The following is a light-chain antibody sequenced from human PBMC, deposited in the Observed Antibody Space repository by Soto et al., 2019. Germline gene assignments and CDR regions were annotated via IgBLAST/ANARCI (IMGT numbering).Light chain of an antibody. CDR1: SSDVGGYNY. CDR2: EVS. V-gene: IGLV2-14*01. Sequence: QSVLTQPASVSGSPGQSITISCTGTSSDVGGYNYVSWYQQHPGKAPKGIIYEVSNRPSGVSNRFSGSKSGNTASLTISGLQAEDGADYYCSSYTSSSTLVVFGGGTKLTVL. J-gene: IGLJ2*01. CDR3: SSYTSSSTLVV.